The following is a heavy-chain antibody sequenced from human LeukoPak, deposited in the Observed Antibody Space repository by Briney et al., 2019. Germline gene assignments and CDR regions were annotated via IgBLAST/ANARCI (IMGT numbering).Heavy chain of an antibody. Sequence: SETLSLTCTVSGGSISSSSYYWGWIRQPPGKGLEWIGSIYYSGSTYYTPSLKSRVTISVDTSKNQFSLKLSSVTAADTAVYYCARERDYYDSSGFLWGQGTLVTVSS. J-gene: IGHJ4*02. CDR3: ARERDYYDSSGFL. CDR1: GGSISSSSYY. CDR2: IYYSGST. V-gene: IGHV4-39*02. D-gene: IGHD3-22*01.